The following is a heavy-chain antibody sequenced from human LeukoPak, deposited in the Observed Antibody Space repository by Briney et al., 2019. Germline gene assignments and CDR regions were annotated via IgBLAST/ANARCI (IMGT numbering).Heavy chain of an antibody. D-gene: IGHD4-23*01. CDR1: GFTFSTYT. V-gene: IGHV3-21*01. CDR3: ARDGDYGGTDFDT. CDR2: ISSSSTYI. J-gene: IGHJ4*02. Sequence: GGSLRLSCAASGFTFSTYTMNWVRQAPGKGLEWVSYISSSSTYIYYADSVKGRFTISRDNAKNSLYLQMNNLRAEDTAMYYCARDGDYGGTDFDTWGQGTLVTVSS.